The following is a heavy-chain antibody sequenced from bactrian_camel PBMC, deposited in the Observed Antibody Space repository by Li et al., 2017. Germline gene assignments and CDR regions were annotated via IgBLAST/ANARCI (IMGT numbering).Heavy chain of an antibody. V-gene: IGHV3S26*01. CDR1: GLTVSSYC. D-gene: IGHD6*01. CDR3: AAGRPYGKTWRRAENFPV. Sequence: HVQLVESGGDSVQAGGSLRLSCAASGLTVSSYCMGWFRQAPGKEREGVAAIDTIGRTIYADSVKGRFTISKDNAKNTAYLQMDSLKPYDAAMYYCAAGRPYGKTWRRAENFPVWGQGTQVTVS. CDR2: IDTIGRT. J-gene: IGHJ4*01.